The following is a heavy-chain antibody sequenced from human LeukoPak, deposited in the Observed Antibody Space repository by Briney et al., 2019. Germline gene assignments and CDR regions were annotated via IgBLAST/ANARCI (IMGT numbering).Heavy chain of an antibody. CDR2: ISTSGRAT. J-gene: IGHJ4*02. D-gene: IGHD3-9*01. CDR1: GFAFNTYA. CDR3: AKMNVLTGYYTPNFDY. Sequence: PGGSLRLSCAASGFAFNTYAMTWVRQAPEKGLQWVSTISTSGRATYYADSLKGRFTISRDNSKNTLYLQMSSLSAEDTAVYYCAKMNVLTGYYTPNFDYWGQGTLVTVSS. V-gene: IGHV3-23*01.